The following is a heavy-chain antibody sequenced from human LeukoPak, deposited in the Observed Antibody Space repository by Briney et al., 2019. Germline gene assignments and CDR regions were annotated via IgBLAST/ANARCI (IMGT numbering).Heavy chain of an antibody. CDR3: ARFAAGYRSHLYY. Sequence: PGGSLRLSCAGSGFTFSGYGMSWVRQAPGKGLEWVSGISGSGDTTYYADSVKGRFTISRDNPKNTLFLQMSSLRAEDTAVYYCARFAAGYRSHLYYWGQGTLVTVSS. V-gene: IGHV3-23*01. D-gene: IGHD1-1*01. CDR2: ISGSGDTT. J-gene: IGHJ4*02. CDR1: GFTFSGYG.